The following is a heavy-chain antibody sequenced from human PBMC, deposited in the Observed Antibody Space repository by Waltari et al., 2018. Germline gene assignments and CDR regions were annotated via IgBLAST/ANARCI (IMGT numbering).Heavy chain of an antibody. CDR3: ARAKYRVPDYYYYMDV. Sequence: EVQLVESGGGLVQPGGSLRLSCAASEFIFSVYSISWVRQAPGKGLEWVSYISSGSRAIHYADSVKGRFTIYRDNAENSLYLQMNSLRAEDTAVYYCARAKYRVPDYYYYMDVWGKGTTVTVSS. D-gene: IGHD3-16*02. J-gene: IGHJ6*03. V-gene: IGHV3-48*04. CDR1: EFIFSVYS. CDR2: ISSGSRAI.